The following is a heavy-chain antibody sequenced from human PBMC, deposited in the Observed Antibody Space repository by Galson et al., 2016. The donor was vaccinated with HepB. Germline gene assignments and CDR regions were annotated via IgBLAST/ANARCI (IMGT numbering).Heavy chain of an antibody. V-gene: IGHV3-23*01. CDR2: IVPGGDTT. CDR1: GFTFSPYA. Sequence: SGFTFSPYAMSWVRQAPGKGLEWVSAIVPGGDTTYYTDSVRARFIVSRDNSKNTLYLQMNSLRADDTAVYYCAKGGDYDAWGQGTLVIVSS. CDR3: AKGGDYDA. D-gene: IGHD2-21*02. J-gene: IGHJ5*02.